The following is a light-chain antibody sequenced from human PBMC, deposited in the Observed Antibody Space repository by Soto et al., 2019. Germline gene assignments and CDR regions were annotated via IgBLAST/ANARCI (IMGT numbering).Light chain of an antibody. CDR2: AAS. Sequence: DIQMTQSPSSLSASVGDRVTISCRASQSIGSHLNRYQQKPGKAPKFLIYAASSLQSGVPSRFSGSGSGTDFTLTISSLQPEDFATYYCQQSYSSLRTFGQETKVQI. CDR3: QQSYSSLRT. CDR1: QSIGSH. J-gene: IGKJ1*01. V-gene: IGKV1-39*01.